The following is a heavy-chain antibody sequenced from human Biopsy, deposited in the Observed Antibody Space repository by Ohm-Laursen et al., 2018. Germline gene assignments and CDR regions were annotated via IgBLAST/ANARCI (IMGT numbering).Heavy chain of an antibody. J-gene: IGHJ6*02. V-gene: IGHV1-46*01. CDR3: ARDRIELEATPTNADYYYFGMDV. D-gene: IGHD1-26*01. Sequence: GSSVKVSCKASGYTFTTYYIHWVRQAPGKGLEWMGIIAPRGSDATYAQKFQSRLIMTTDTSTATVYMQLGNLTSEDTAVYFCARDRIELEATPTNADYYYFGMDVWGQGTTVTVS. CDR1: GYTFTTYY. CDR2: IAPRGSDA.